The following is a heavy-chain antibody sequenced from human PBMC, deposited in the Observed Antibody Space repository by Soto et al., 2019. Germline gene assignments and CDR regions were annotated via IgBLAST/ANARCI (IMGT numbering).Heavy chain of an antibody. V-gene: IGHV3-30*18. CDR1: GFIFSTYG. CDR3: TKEYIVGTTWGYFES. Sequence: VQLVESGGGVVQPGGSLRLSCAASGFIFSTYGMHWVRQVPGKGLEWVAHISYDGRNEHYADSMKGRFTVSRDNAKNTLSLQLTSLRSEDTAVYYCTKEYIVGTTWGYFESWGQGTLVTVSS. CDR2: ISYDGRNE. D-gene: IGHD1-26*01. J-gene: IGHJ4*02.